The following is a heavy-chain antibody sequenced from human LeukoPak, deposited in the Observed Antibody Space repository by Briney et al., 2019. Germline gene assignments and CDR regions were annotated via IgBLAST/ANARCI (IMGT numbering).Heavy chain of an antibody. CDR3: ARGYNYRIQLWTRNWFDP. CDR2: IYYSGST. D-gene: IGHD5-18*01. CDR1: GGSISSSSYY. Sequence: SETLSLTCTVSGGSISSSSYYWGWIRQPPGKGLEWIGTIYYSGSTYYNPSLKSRVTISVDTSKNQFSLKLTSVTAADTAVYYCARGYNYRIQLWTRNWFDPWGQGTLVTVSS. V-gene: IGHV4-39*01. J-gene: IGHJ5*02.